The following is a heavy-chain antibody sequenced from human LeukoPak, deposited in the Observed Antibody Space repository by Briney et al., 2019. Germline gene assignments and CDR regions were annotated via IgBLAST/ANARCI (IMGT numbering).Heavy chain of an antibody. Sequence: SETLSLTCTVSGGSISSSSYYWGWIRQPPGKGLEWIGSMEYSGSTYYNPSLKSRVTMSVDTSKNQFSLKLSSVTAADTAVYYCASQSHISMIRGVINFDYWGQGTLVTVSS. J-gene: IGHJ4*02. V-gene: IGHV4-39*07. CDR3: ASQSHISMIRGVINFDY. CDR1: GGSISSSSYY. CDR2: MEYSGST. D-gene: IGHD3-10*01.